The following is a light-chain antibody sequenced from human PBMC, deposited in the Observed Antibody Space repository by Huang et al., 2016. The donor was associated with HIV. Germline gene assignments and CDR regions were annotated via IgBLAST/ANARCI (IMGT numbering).Light chain of an antibody. CDR1: QSVSSN. CDR3: HQYNNWPFT. CDR2: GAS. V-gene: IGKV3-15*01. Sequence: EIMMTQSPATLSVSPRERATLSCRASQSVSSNLAWYQQKPGQAPRLLIYGASTRATGFSARFRGSGSGTEFTLTISSLQSEDFAVYYCHQYNNWPFTCGPGTKVDIK. J-gene: IGKJ3*01.